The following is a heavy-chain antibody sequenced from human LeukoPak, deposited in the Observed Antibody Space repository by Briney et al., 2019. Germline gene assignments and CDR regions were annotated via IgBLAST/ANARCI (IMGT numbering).Heavy chain of an antibody. CDR2: IYTSGST. CDR1: GGSISSGSYC. Sequence: PSETLSLTCTVSGGSISSGSYCWSWNRQPAGKGLEWIVRIYTSGSTNYNPSLKSRVTISVDTSKNQFSLKLSSVTAADTAVYYCASGFVVVPAAPPDYWGQGTLVTVSS. V-gene: IGHV4-61*02. D-gene: IGHD2-2*01. J-gene: IGHJ4*02. CDR3: ASGFVVVPAAPPDY.